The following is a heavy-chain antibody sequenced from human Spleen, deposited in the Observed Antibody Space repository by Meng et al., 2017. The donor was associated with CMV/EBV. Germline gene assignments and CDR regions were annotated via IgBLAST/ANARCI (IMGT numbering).Heavy chain of an antibody. J-gene: IGHJ6*02. CDR1: GFTFSSYA. D-gene: IGHD4/OR15-4a*01. Sequence: GESLKISCAASGFTFSSYAMNWVRQAPGKGLEWVSGISGSGGYTYYADSVKGRFTISRDNSMNTLYLQMSSLRAEDTAVYYCARGRGATTSYGLDVWGQGTTVTVSS. CDR3: ARGRGATTSYGLDV. V-gene: IGHV3-23*01. CDR2: ISGSGGYT.